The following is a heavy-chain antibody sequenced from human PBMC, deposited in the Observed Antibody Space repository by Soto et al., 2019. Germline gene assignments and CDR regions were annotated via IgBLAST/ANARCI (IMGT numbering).Heavy chain of an antibody. D-gene: IGHD2-2*01. CDR3: PRVAVDIVVVPAAPNWCDP. J-gene: IGHJ5*02. CDR1: GGSISSGGYY. Sequence: QVQLQESGPGLVKPSQTLSLTCTVSGGSISSGGYYWSWIRQHPGKGLEWIGYLYYSGRTYYNPCLKSRVTISVDTSKNRLSLKLSSLTAEDTAVYYCPRVAVDIVVVPAAPNWCDPRGQGTLVTVSS. CDR2: LYYSGRT. V-gene: IGHV4-31*03.